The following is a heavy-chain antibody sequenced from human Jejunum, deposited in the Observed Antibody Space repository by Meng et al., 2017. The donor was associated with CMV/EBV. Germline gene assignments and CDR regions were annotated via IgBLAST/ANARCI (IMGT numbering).Heavy chain of an antibody. D-gene: IGHD3-16*01. CDR1: GVSFTTYY. V-gene: IGHV4-4*07. J-gene: IGHJ4*02. CDR2: IITSGST. CDR3: AKGYGNSFEY. Sequence: DWGPVAATPSDILSRACTVPGVSFTTYYWSWIRKRAGKGLEWIGRIITSGSTNYNPSLRSRVIMSVDTSKNQFFLKLRSVTAADTAVYFCAKGYGNSFEYWGQGSLVTVSS.